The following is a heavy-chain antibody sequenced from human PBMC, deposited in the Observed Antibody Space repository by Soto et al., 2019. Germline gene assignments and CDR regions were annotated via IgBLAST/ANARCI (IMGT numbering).Heavy chain of an antibody. D-gene: IGHD1-1*01. J-gene: IGHJ4*02. Sequence: QVQLVQSGAEVKKPGASVKVSCKASGYTFSGHYIHWVRQATEQGPEWMGEFRCESGGTKFAQKCQGRLTMTRDTAITTGYMELSNLSPDDTAVYYCGRGRNAQLGVFYWGQGTLVTVSS. V-gene: IGHV1-2*02. CDR3: GRGRNAQLGVFY. CDR2: FRCESGGT. CDR1: GYTFSGHY.